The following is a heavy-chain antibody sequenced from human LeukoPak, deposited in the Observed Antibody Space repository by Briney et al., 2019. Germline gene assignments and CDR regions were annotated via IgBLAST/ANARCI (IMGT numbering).Heavy chain of an antibody. CDR1: GGSFSGYF. V-gene: IGHV4-34*12. Sequence: SETLSLTCGVSGGSFSGYFWTWIRQPPGKGQEWIGEIIDSGTTNYNPSLESRVAMSVDTSKNQVSLRLSSVTAADTAVYYCATLYLVNAFDIWGPGTLVTVSS. J-gene: IGHJ3*02. CDR2: IIDSGTT. D-gene: IGHD2-2*02. CDR3: ATLYLVNAFDI.